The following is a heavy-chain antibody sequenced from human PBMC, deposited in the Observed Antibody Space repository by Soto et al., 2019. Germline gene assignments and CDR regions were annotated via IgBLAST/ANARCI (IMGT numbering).Heavy chain of an antibody. CDR3: ATDGIRKVDY. CDR2: ISDSGTNT. J-gene: IGHJ4*02. CDR1: GFSISNYA. V-gene: IGHV3-23*01. Sequence: EVQLSESGGGFIQSGGSLRLSCAASGFSISNYAMSWVRQAPGRGLEWISSISDSGTNTFYADSVRGRFVISRDKSKNTVYLQMNNLRVEDTALYYCATDGIRKVDYWCQGTLFTVSS.